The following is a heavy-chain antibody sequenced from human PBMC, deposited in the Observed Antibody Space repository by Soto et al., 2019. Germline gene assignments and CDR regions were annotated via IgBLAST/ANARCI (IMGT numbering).Heavy chain of an antibody. CDR1: GFTFSSYA. J-gene: IGHJ6*02. Sequence: GGSLRLSCAASGFTFSSYAMSWVRQAPGKGLEWVSAISGSSGKTYYADSVKGRFTISRDNSKNTLYLQMNSLRAEDTAVYYCAKVITARLSYYYGMDVWGQGTTVTVSS. CDR2: ISGSSGKT. CDR3: AKVITARLSYYYGMDV. D-gene: IGHD6-6*01. V-gene: IGHV3-23*01.